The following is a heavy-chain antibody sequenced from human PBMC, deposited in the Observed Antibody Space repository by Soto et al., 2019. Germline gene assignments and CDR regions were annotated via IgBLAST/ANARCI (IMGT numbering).Heavy chain of an antibody. CDR3: AKVGWNTMTTVTKGYFQH. CDR2: ISGSDGGT. Sequence: EVQLLESGGGLVQPGGSLRLSCAASGFTFSSYAMNWVRQAPGKGLEWVSTISGSDGGTYYADSVKGRFTISSDNSKNTLYLQMNSLRAEDTAVYYCAKVGWNTMTTVTKGYFQHWGQGTLVRVSS. CDR1: GFTFSSYA. J-gene: IGHJ1*01. D-gene: IGHD4-17*01. V-gene: IGHV3-23*01.